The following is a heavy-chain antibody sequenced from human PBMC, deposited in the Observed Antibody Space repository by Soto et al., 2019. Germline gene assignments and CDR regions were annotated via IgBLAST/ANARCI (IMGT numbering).Heavy chain of an antibody. J-gene: IGHJ6*02. V-gene: IGHV1-8*01. CDR1: GYTFTSYD. D-gene: IGHD5-18*01. CDR3: ARGSYSYGYWHYYYYGMDV. Sequence: ASVKVSCKASGYTFTSYDINWVRQATGQGLEWMGWMNPNSGNTGYAQKFQGRVIMTRNTSISTAYMELSSLRSEDTAVYYCARGSYSYGYWHYYYYGMDVWGQGTTVTVSS. CDR2: MNPNSGNT.